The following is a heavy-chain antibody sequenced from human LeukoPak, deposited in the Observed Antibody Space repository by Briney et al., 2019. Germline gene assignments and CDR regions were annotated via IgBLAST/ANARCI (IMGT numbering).Heavy chain of an antibody. J-gene: IGHJ4*02. CDR2: INHSGST. D-gene: IGHD6-19*01. Sequence: TASESLSLTWAVYGGSFSGYYWSWIRQPPGNGLEWIGEINHSGSTNYNPSLKSRVTISVDTSKNQFSLKLSSVTAADTAVYYCASWVAGGDYWGQGTLVTVSS. CDR1: GGSFSGYY. CDR3: ASWVAGGDY. V-gene: IGHV4-34*01.